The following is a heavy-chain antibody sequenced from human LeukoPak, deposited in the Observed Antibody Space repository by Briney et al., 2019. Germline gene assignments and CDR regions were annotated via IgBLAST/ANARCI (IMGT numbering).Heavy chain of an antibody. D-gene: IGHD3-10*01. Sequence: PGGSLRLSCAASGFTFSNYGMYWVRQAPGKGLEWVSAISGSGGSTYYADSVKGRFTISRDNSKNTLYLQMNSLRAEDTAVYYCAKAPLMVRGVMALYYYGMDVWGQGTTVTVSS. CDR2: ISGSGGST. CDR1: GFTFSNYG. CDR3: AKAPLMVRGVMALYYYGMDV. V-gene: IGHV3-23*01. J-gene: IGHJ6*02.